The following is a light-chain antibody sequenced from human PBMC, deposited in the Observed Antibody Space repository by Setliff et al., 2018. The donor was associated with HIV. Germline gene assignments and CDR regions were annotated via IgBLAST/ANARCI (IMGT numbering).Light chain of an antibody. J-gene: IGLJ1*01. CDR3: QSYGISLSGLRV. CDR2: GDT. V-gene: IGLV1-40*01. CDR1: SSNLGAGYD. Sequence: QSALTQPPSVSGAPGQRVTISCSGSSSNLGAGYDVHWYQQLPGTAPKLLIYGDTHRPSGVPDRFSGSKSGTSASLAITGLQAEDEADYYCQSYGISLSGLRVFGTGTKVTVL.